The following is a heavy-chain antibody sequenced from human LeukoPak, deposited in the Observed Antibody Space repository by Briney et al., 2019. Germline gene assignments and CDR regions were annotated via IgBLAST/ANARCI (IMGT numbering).Heavy chain of an antibody. D-gene: IGHD2-2*01. CDR1: GGSFRGYY. CDR3: ARGAHRGGSRVVPAARRYFAL. CDR2: INQRGRT. J-gene: IGHJ2*01. Sequence: SETLSHTRAVYGGSFRGYYERWLRQPPGEGVEGIGEINQRGRTNYNPSLKSRVTISVDTSKNHFSLTLSSVTAADTAVYYCARGAHRGGSRVVPAARRYFALWGRGTLVTVSS. V-gene: IGHV4-34*01.